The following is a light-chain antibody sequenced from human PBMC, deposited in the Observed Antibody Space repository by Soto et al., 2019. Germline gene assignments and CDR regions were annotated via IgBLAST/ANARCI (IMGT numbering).Light chain of an antibody. CDR1: SSDIGGYNY. V-gene: IGLV2-8*01. CDR3: SSYAGSNMGV. J-gene: IGLJ2*01. Sequence: QSALTQPTSASGSPGQSVAISCTGTSSDIGGYNYVSWYQIHPGKAPKLMIYEVNKRPSGVPDRFSGSKSGNTASLIVSGLQAEDEADYYCSSYAGSNMGVFGGGTKLTVL. CDR2: EVN.